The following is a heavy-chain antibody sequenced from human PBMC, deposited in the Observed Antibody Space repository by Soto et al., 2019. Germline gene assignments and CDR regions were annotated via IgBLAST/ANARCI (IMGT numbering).Heavy chain of an antibody. Sequence: GGSLRLSCAASGFTFSNAWMSWVRQAPGKGLEWVGRIKSKTDGGTTDYAAPVKGRFTISRDDSKNTLYLQMNSLKTEDTAVYYCTTDIPSSGGRCYFDYWGQGTLVTVSS. CDR2: IKSKTDGGTT. D-gene: IGHD2-15*01. V-gene: IGHV3-15*01. J-gene: IGHJ4*02. CDR3: TTDIPSSGGRCYFDY. CDR1: GFTFSNAW.